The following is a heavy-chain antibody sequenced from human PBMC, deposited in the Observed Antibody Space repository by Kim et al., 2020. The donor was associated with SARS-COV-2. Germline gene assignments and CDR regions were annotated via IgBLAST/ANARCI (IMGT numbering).Heavy chain of an antibody. CDR2: ISGSGGST. J-gene: IGHJ6*02. CDR1: GFTFSSYA. Sequence: GGSLRLSCAASGFTFSSYAMSWVRQAPGKGLEWVSAISGSGGSTYYADSVKGRFTISRDNSKNTLYLQMNSLRAEDTAVYYCAKDIWVRGVITRYYYYGMDVWGQGTTVTVSS. CDR3: AKDIWVRGVITRYYYYGMDV. D-gene: IGHD3-10*01. V-gene: IGHV3-23*01.